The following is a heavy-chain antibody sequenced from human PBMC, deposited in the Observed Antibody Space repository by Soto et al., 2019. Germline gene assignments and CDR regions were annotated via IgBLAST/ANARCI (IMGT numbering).Heavy chain of an antibody. CDR3: ARGQYNWNYFLDY. D-gene: IGHD1-7*01. CDR1: GGSFSGYY. CDR2: INHSGST. J-gene: IGHJ4*02. V-gene: IGHV4-34*01. Sequence: SETLSLTCAVYGGSFSGYYWSWIRQPPGKGLEWIGEINHSGSTNYNPSLKSRVTISVDTSKNQFSLKLSSVTAADTAAYYCARGQYNWNYFLDYWGQGTLVTVSS.